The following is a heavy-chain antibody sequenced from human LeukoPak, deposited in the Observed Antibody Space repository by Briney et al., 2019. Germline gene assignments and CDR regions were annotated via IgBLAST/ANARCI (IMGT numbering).Heavy chain of an antibody. CDR1: GFSFSTYS. D-gene: IGHD2-15*01. Sequence: GGSLRLSCAASGFSFSTYSMSWVRQAPGKGLEWVGLIRSKTYGGTVVYAASVKGRFTISRDDSKSIAYVQMNSLTTEDTAVYYCTSVYCSGGSCYPNLPDYWGQGTLVTVSS. J-gene: IGHJ4*02. CDR2: IRSKTYGGTV. V-gene: IGHV3-49*04. CDR3: TSVYCSGGSCYPNLPDY.